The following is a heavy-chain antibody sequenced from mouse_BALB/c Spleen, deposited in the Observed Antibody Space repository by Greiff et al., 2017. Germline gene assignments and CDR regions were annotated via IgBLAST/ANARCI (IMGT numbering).Heavy chain of an antibody. CDR3: AREDYGFDY. Sequence: VQLKESGPGLVKPSQSLSLTCTVTGYSITSDYAWNWIRQFPGNKLEWMGYISYSGSTSYNPSLKSRISITRDTSKNQFFLQLNSVTTEDTATYYCAREDYGFDYWGQGTTLTVSS. J-gene: IGHJ2*01. V-gene: IGHV3-2*02. D-gene: IGHD2-4*01. CDR2: ISYSGST. CDR1: GYSITSDYA.